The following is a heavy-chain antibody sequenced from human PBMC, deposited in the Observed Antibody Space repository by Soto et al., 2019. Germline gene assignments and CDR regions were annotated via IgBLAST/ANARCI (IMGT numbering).Heavy chain of an antibody. V-gene: IGHV3-21*01. CDR1: GFRFSGYG. J-gene: IGHJ4*02. Sequence: GGSLRLSCAASGFRFSGYGMHWVRQVPGKGLEWVASISSGSSDTWYADSVKGRFIISRDNAQNSLFLQMNTLRPEDTAMYYCARVAYWGPGTQVTVSS. CDR3: ARVAY. CDR2: ISSGSSDT.